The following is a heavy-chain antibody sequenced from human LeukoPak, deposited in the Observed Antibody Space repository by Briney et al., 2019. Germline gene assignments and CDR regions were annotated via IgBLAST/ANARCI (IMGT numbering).Heavy chain of an antibody. CDR2: INWNGGST. D-gene: IGHD3-3*01. Sequence: RTGGSLRLSCAASGFTFDDYGMSWVRQAPGEGLEWVSGINWNGGSTGYADSVKGRFTISRDNAKNSLYLQMNSLRAEDTALYYCARGKTVLRFLEWLSYDAFDIWGQGTMVTVSS. V-gene: IGHV3-20*04. CDR1: GFTFDDYG. J-gene: IGHJ3*02. CDR3: ARGKTVLRFLEWLSYDAFDI.